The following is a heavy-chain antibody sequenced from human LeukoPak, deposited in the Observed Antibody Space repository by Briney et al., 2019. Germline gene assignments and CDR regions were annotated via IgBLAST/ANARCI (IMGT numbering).Heavy chain of an antibody. D-gene: IGHD6-19*01. V-gene: IGHV4-59*08. CDR3: ARIDRAVAGTIDY. CDR2: TYYSGST. Sequence: KPSETLSLTCTVSGGSISSYFWSWIRQPPGKGLEWIGYTYYSGSTNYNPSLKSRVTMSVDTSKNQFSLKLSSVTAADTAVYYCARIDRAVAGTIDYWGQGTLVTVSS. CDR1: GGSISSYF. J-gene: IGHJ4*02.